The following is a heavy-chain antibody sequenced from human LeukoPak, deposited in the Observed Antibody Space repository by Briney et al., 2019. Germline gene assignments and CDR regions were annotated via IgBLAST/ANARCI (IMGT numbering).Heavy chain of an antibody. J-gene: IGHJ3*02. CDR1: GGSISSYY. CDR2: IYYSGST. Sequence: SSETLSLTCTVSGGSISSYYWSWIRQPPGKGLEWIGYIYYSGSTNYNPSLKSRVTISVDTSKNQFSLKLSYVTAADTAVYYCARDSMVRGVYAFDIWGQGTMVTVSS. D-gene: IGHD3-10*01. V-gene: IGHV4-59*01. CDR3: ARDSMVRGVYAFDI.